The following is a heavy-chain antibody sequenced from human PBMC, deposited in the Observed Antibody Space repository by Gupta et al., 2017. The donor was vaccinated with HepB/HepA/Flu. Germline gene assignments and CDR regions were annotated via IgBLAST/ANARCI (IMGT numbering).Heavy chain of an antibody. J-gene: IGHJ4*02. CDR2: ISGRSRSI. CDR1: GFTSSGYS. D-gene: IGHD2-2*01. CDR3: ARDGSDCATTICSHFDY. V-gene: IGHV3-48*02. Sequence: EVQLVESGGGLVQPGGSLRLSCAASGFTSSGYSMNWVRQAPGKGLEWVSYISGRSRSIYYADSVKGRFTISRDNAKNSLYLQMNSLRDEDTAVYYCARDGSDCATTICSHFDYWGQGTLLTVSS.